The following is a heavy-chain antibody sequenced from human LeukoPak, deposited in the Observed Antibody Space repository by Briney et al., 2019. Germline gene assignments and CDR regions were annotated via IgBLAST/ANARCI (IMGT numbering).Heavy chain of an antibody. Sequence: GGSLRLSCAASGFTFSSYDMHWVRHAPGKGLEWVAAISYDGNNKYYGDSVKGRFTIYRDNSKNTLYLQMNSLRAEDTAVYYCAKDLRNDSSGYPTHYYYYYCMDVWGQGTTVTVSS. D-gene: IGHD3-22*01. CDR2: ISYDGNNK. V-gene: IGHV3-30*18. J-gene: IGHJ6*02. CDR1: GFTFSSYD. CDR3: AKDLRNDSSGYPTHYYYYYCMDV.